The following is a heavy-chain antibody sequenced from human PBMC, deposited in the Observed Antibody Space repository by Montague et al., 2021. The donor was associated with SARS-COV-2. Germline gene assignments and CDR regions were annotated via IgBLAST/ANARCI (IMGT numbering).Heavy chain of an antibody. CDR3: AGGFDY. CDR2: IYCSGST. V-gene: IGHV4-59*01. CDR1: GGSISSYY. J-gene: IGHJ4*02. Sequence: SETLSLTCTVSGGSISSYYWSWTREPPGKGLERIGYIYCSGSTNYNPSLKSRVTISVDTSKNQFSLKLSSVTAADTAVYYCAGGFDYWGQGTLVTVSS.